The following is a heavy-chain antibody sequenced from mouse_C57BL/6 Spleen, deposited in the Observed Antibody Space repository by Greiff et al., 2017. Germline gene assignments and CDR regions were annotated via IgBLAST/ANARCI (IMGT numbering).Heavy chain of an antibody. CDR2: INPNNGGT. CDR3: ARSAIYYDYDAWFAY. Sequence: EVQLQQSGPELVKPGASVKISCKASGYTFTDYYMNWVKQSHGKSLEWIGDINPNNGGTSYNQKFKGKATLTVDKSSSTAYMELRSLTSEDSAVYYCARSAIYYDYDAWFAYWGQGTLVTVSA. D-gene: IGHD2-4*01. V-gene: IGHV1-26*01. CDR1: GYTFTDYY. J-gene: IGHJ3*01.